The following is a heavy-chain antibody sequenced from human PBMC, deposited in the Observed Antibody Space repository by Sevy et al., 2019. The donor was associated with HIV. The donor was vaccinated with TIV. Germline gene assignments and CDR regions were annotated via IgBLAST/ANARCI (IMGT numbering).Heavy chain of an antibody. CDR2: ISSSSYI. J-gene: IGHJ6*02. CDR1: GFTFSSYS. V-gene: IGHV3-21*01. CDR3: ARMGYCSSTSCYQLSYGMDV. Sequence: GGSLRLSCAASGFTFSSYSMNWVRQAPGKGLERVSSISSSSYIYYADSVKGRFTISRDNAKNSLYLQMNSLRAEDTAVYYCARMGYCSSTSCYQLSYGMDVWGQGTTVTVSS. D-gene: IGHD2-2*01.